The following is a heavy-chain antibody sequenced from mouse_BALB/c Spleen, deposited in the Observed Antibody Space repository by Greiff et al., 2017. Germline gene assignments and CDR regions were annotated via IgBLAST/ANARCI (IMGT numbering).Heavy chain of an antibody. D-gene: IGHD2-4*01. CDR2: ISSGGSYT. Sequence: EVMLVESGGGLVKPGGSLKLSCAASGFTFSSYTMSWVRQTPEKRLEWVATISSGGSYTYYPDSVKGRFTISRDNAKNTLYLQMSSLKSEDTAMYYCTRGLQTGLDYWGQGTTLTVSS. V-gene: IGHV5-6-4*01. CDR1: GFTFSSYT. J-gene: IGHJ2*01. CDR3: TRGLQTGLDY.